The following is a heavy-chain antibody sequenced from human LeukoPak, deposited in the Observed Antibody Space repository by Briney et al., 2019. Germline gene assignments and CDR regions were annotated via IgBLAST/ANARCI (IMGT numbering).Heavy chain of an antibody. J-gene: IGHJ4*02. CDR1: GFTFSSYW. Sequence: GGSLRLSCAASGFTFSSYWMSWVRQAPGKGLEWVANIKQDGSEKYYVDSVKGRFTISRDNAKNSLYLQMNSLRAEDTAVYYCARGGTALMSLDFDYWGQGTLVTVSS. CDR2: IKQDGSEK. CDR3: ARGGTALMSLDFDY. V-gene: IGHV3-7*01. D-gene: IGHD5-18*01.